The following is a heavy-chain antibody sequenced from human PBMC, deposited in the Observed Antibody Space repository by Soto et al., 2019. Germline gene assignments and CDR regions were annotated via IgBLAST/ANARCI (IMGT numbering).Heavy chain of an antibody. CDR3: VRDTGEVGTTSDFYYHGIDV. CDR2: IRPIFGTA. V-gene: IGHV1-69*13. Sequence: SGKVSDEDSRGSFNSYSISLLELAPGQGLEWMGGIRPIFGTASYAQKFQGRVTITADESTSTAYMELSSLISEDTAVDYCVRDTGEVGTTSDFYYHGIDVWGQGTKVTVSS. D-gene: IGHD1-7*01. J-gene: IGHJ6*02. CDR1: RGSFNSYS.